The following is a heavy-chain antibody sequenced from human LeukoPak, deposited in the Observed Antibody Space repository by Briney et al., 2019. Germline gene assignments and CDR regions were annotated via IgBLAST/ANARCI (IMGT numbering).Heavy chain of an antibody. CDR2: ISSSGGST. V-gene: IGHV3-23*01. CDR1: GFTFSSYA. Sequence: GGSLRLSCAASGFTFSSYAMSWVRQAPGKGLEWVSGISSSGGSTYYADSVKGRFTISRDNSKNTLYLQMNSLRAEDTAVYYRAKGMAAAGTRGTLYYYYGMDVWGQGTTVTVSS. J-gene: IGHJ6*02. CDR3: AKGMAAAGTRGTLYYYYGMDV. D-gene: IGHD6-13*01.